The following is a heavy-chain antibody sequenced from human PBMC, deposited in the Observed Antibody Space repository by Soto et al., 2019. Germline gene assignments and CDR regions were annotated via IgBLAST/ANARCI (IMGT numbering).Heavy chain of an antibody. CDR1: GDSLGSPDYF. Sequence: SEPLSLTCAVSGDSLGSPDYFWGWIRLPPGKGPEWIASVNSSGGTYYSSSLKTRTTISLDTPANKFSFKLASVTAVDTAIYCCAGEDGVVGSSSAFDHWGLGTLVTVSS. V-gene: IGHV4-39*02. CDR3: AGEDGVVGSSSAFDH. CDR2: VNSSGGT. J-gene: IGHJ4*02. D-gene: IGHD1-26*01.